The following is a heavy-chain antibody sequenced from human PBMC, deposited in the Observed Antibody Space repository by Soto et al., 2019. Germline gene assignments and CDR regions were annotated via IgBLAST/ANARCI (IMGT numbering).Heavy chain of an antibody. CDR1: GFTFSDYY. V-gene: IGHV3-11*01. CDR2: ISRSDEIA. CDR3: ARGHEYFHP. Sequence: QVQLVESGGGLVKPGGSLRLSCAASGFTFSDYYMSWIRQAPGKGLKCISYISRSDEIAYYADSVKGRFTISRDNAKNSLYLQMNSLRAEDTAVYYCARGHEYFHPWGQGTLVTVSS. J-gene: IGHJ1*01.